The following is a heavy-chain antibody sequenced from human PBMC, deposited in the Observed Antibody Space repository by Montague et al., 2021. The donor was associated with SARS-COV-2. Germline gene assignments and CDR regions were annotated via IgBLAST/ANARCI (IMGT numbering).Heavy chain of an antibody. CDR2: FCLTKST. CDR1: GSWISGAD. CDR3: ERMIVQHAGMDV. D-gene: IGHD3-22*01. V-gene: IGHV4-59*01. J-gene: IGHJ6*02. Sequence: SETLSLTCSILGSWISGADWNCTRLNSSHQKNSYGVFCLTKSTSYNPSLNIRDSLSVDTSNNQFPLRLRFVTAADTAVDYCERMIVQHAGMDVWGQGTTVTVSS.